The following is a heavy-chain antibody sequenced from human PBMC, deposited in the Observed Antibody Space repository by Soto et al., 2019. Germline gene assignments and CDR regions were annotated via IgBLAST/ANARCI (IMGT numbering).Heavy chain of an antibody. Sequence: QVRLVQSGAEVKKPGASVKVSCKASGYTFRNYGITWVRQAPGQGLEWMGWISGYNGKTNYVQKLQGRVTMTTDTSTTTAYMELRSLRSDDTAVYYCARGEQHLPYYYYAMDVWGQGTTVTVSS. CDR1: GYTFRNYG. CDR3: ARGEQHLPYYYYAMDV. D-gene: IGHD6-13*01. CDR2: ISGYNGKT. J-gene: IGHJ6*02. V-gene: IGHV1-18*01.